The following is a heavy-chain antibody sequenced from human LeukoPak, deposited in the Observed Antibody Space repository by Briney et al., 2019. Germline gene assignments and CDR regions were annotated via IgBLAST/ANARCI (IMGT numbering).Heavy chain of an antibody. J-gene: IGHJ4*02. CDR3: AKPRTTGLGWAQFDY. CDR2: FDGNGPNT. V-gene: IGHV3-23*01. D-gene: IGHD2-8*02. Sequence: GGSLRLSCAASGFTFSSFAMTWVRQAPGKGLEWVSGFDGNGPNTYYADSVKGRWTISRDNSRNTLYLEMNGLRPEDTAIYYCAKPRTTGLGWAQFDYWGQGSLVTVSS. CDR1: GFTFSSFA.